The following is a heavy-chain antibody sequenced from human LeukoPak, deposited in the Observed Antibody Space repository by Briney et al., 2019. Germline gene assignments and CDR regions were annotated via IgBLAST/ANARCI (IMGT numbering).Heavy chain of an antibody. V-gene: IGHV3-74*01. Sequence: PGGSLRLSCAASALTFSSYWMHWVRRAPGKGLVWVSRINSDGISTSYADSVKGRFTISRDNAKNTLYLQMNSLRAEDTAVYYCAKGGATVIDYWGQGTLVTVSS. D-gene: IGHD4-17*01. CDR2: INSDGIST. CDR3: AKGGATVIDY. CDR1: ALTFSSYW. J-gene: IGHJ4*02.